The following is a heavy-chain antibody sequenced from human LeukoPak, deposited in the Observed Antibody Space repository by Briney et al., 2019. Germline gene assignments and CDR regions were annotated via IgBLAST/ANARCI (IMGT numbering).Heavy chain of an antibody. CDR2: ISAYNGNT. J-gene: IGHJ4*02. D-gene: IGHD1-26*01. Sequence: ASVKVSCKASGYTFTSYDISWVRQATGQGLEWMGWISAYNGNTNYAQKLQGRVTMTTDTSTSTAYMELRSLRSDDTAVYYCARDRRALVGAIFGYWGQGTLVTVSS. V-gene: IGHV1-18*01. CDR3: ARDRRALVGAIFGY. CDR1: GYTFTSYD.